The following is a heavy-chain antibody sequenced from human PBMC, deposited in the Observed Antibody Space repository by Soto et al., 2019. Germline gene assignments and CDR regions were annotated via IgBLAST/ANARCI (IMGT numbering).Heavy chain of an antibody. CDR2: IYYSGST. Sequence: NPSETLSLTCTVSGGSISSGGYYWSWIRQPPGKGLEWIGHIYYSGSTYYNPSLQSRVTISVDTSKNQFSLKLSSVTASDTAVYYCARNRVVPAARVDYWGQGTLVTVSS. J-gene: IGHJ4*02. V-gene: IGHV4-30-4*01. CDR3: ARNRVVPAARVDY. D-gene: IGHD2-2*01. CDR1: GGSISSGGYY.